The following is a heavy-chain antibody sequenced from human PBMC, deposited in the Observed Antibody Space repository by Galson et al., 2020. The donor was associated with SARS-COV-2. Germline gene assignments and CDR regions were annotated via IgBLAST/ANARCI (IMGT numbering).Heavy chain of an antibody. V-gene: IGHV2-70*01. CDR3: ARMADGYGGYDYGSSPFDY. CDR1: GFSLTTSGMG. D-gene: IGHD5-12*01. CDR2: IDWDNDK. J-gene: IGHJ4*02. Sequence: SGPTLVKPTQTLTLNCTFSGFSLTTSGMGVTWICQHPGKALEWLALIDWDNDKYYSTSLKTRLTISGDTSKNQVFLTMTNMYPEDTATYYCARMADGYGGYDYGSSPFDYWGQGTLVTVSS.